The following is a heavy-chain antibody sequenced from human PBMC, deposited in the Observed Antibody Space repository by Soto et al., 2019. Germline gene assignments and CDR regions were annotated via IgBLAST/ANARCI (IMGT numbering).Heavy chain of an antibody. Sequence: PGGSLRLSCAASGLTFSSYGMHWVRQAPGKGLEWVAVIWYDGSNKYYADSVKGRFTISRDNSKNTLYLQMNSLRAEDTAVYYCAREGLSVLPGTNYYYYGTDVWGQGTTVTVSS. D-gene: IGHD2-15*01. CDR2: IWYDGSNK. V-gene: IGHV3-33*01. CDR3: AREGLSVLPGTNYYYYGTDV. J-gene: IGHJ6*02. CDR1: GLTFSSYG.